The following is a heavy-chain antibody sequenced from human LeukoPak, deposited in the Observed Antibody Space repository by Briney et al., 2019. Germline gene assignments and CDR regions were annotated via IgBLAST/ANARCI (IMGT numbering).Heavy chain of an antibody. Sequence: SETLSLTCAVYGESFSGYYWSWIRQPPGKGLEWIGSIYHSGSAYYNPSLKSRVTISVDRSKNQFSLKLSSVTAADTAVYYCASVDTAMVFFDYWGQGTLVTVSS. CDR2: IYHSGSA. D-gene: IGHD5-18*01. CDR1: GESFSGYY. CDR3: ASVDTAMVFFDY. J-gene: IGHJ4*02. V-gene: IGHV4-34*01.